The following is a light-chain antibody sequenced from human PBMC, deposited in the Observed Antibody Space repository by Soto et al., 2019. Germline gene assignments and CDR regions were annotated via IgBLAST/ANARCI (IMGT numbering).Light chain of an antibody. V-gene: IGKV1-5*03. Sequence: DIQMTQSPSTLSASVGDRVTITCRASQSISSWLAWYQQKPGKAPKVLIYKASSLESGVPSRFSGIGSGREFTLTSSSLQPDDFATYYCQHYNSYSATFGQGTKVEIK. CDR2: KAS. J-gene: IGKJ1*01. CDR1: QSISSW. CDR3: QHYNSYSAT.